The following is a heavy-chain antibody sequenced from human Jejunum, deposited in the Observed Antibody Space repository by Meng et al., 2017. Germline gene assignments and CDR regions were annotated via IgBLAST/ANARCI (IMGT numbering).Heavy chain of an antibody. D-gene: IGHD2-8*01. V-gene: IGHV6-1*01. CDR3: AYERTNSYYFDY. CDR2: TYYRSKWYN. Sequence: QDLLQQSGPGLVKPSQTLSLTCAISGDSVSSNSAAWSWIRQSPSRGLEWLGRTYYRSKWYNDYAISVKGRITINPDTSKNQFSLQLNSVTPEDTAVYYCAYERTNSYYFDYWGQGTLVTASS. J-gene: IGHJ4*02. CDR1: GDSVSSNSAA.